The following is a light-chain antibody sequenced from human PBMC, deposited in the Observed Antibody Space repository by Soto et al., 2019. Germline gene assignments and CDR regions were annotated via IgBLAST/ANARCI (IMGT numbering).Light chain of an antibody. CDR1: QSISSW. V-gene: IGKV1-5*01. CDR2: DAS. CDR3: QQYQTYAT. Sequence: DIQMTQSPSTLSASVGDRDTITCRASQSISSWLAWYQQKPGKAPKVLIYDASSLGSGVPSRFSGSGSGTEFTLTISSLQPDDFATYFCQQYQTYATFGQGTRLEIK. J-gene: IGKJ5*01.